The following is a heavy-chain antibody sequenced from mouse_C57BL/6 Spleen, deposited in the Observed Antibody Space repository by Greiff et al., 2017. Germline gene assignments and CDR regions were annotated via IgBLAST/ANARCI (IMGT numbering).Heavy chain of an antibody. D-gene: IGHD2-4*01. CDR1: GYTFTSYW. CDR3: ARYDYGRYGMDY. J-gene: IGHJ4*01. CDR2: IYPGSGST. Sequence: QVQLQQPGAELVKPGASVKMSCKASGYTFTSYWITWVKQRPGQGLEWIGDIYPGSGSTNYNEKFKSKATLTVDTSSSTAYMQLRRLSSEDSAVYNCARYDYGRYGMDYWGQGTSVTVSS. V-gene: IGHV1-55*01.